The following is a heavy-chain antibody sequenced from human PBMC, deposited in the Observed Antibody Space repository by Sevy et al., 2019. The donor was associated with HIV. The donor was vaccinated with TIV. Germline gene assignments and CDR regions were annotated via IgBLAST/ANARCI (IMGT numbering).Heavy chain of an antibody. Sequence: GGSLRLSCAASGFTFSSYAMSWVRQAPGKGLEWVSAISGSGGSTYYADSVKGRFTISRDNSKNTLYLQMNSLRAEDTAVYYCVKPKWTTVTTTSYDYWGHGTLVTVSS. D-gene: IGHD4-17*01. V-gene: IGHV3-23*01. CDR1: GFTFSSYA. CDR3: VKPKWTTVTTTSYDY. CDR2: ISGSGGST. J-gene: IGHJ4*01.